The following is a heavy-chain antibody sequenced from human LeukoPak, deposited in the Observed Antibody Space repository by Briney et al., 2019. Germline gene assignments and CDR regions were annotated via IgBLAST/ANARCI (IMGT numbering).Heavy chain of an antibody. V-gene: IGHV3-7*01. Sequence: GGSLRLSCAASGFTFSSYWMSWVRQAPGKGLEWVANIQQHGSVKYYVDSAKGRFTISRVNGENSMFLEMNSLRADDTAVYYCARGSRDNSGYRYYFDYWGQGTLVTVSS. D-gene: IGHD3-22*01. CDR1: GFTFSSYW. CDR3: ARGSRDNSGYRYYFDY. CDR2: IQQHGSVK. J-gene: IGHJ4*02.